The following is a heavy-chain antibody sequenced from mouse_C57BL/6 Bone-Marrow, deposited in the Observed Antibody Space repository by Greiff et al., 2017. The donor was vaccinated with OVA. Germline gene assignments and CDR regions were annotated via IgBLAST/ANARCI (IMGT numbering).Heavy chain of an antibody. Sequence: DVKLVESEGGLVQPGSSMKLSCTASGFTFSDYYMAWVRQVPERGLEWVANINYDGSSTYYLDSLKSRFIISRDNAKNILYLQMSSLKSEDTATYYCARVSHGAMDYWGQGTSVTVSS. J-gene: IGHJ4*01. CDR2: INYDGSST. V-gene: IGHV5-16*01. CDR1: GFTFSDYY. CDR3: ARVSHGAMDY.